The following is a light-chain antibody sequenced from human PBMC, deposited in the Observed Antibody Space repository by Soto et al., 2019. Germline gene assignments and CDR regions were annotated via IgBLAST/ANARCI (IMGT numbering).Light chain of an antibody. J-gene: IGLJ1*01. CDR1: SGDVGGYNS. CDR2: EVI. Sequence: SVLPQPPSASGSLGQSVTISCTGSSGDVGGYNSVSWYQQHPGKAPKLIIYEVIRRPSGVPDRFSGSKFYNTASLTVSGLQPEDEAEYFCSSYAGSRIYVLGTGTKVTVL. CDR3: SSYAGSRIYV. V-gene: IGLV2-8*01.